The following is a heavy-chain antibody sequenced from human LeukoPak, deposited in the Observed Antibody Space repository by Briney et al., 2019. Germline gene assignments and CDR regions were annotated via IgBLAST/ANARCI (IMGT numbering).Heavy chain of an antibody. CDR2: FYHGGST. V-gene: IGHV4-38-2*02. D-gene: IGHD5-12*01. CDR3: ARDSWLLHIDF. Sequence: SETLSLTCTVSGYSISSGYYWDWIRQPPGKGLEWIGTFYHGGSTYYNSSLKSRVTISLDTSKNQFSLKLNSVTAADTAVYYCARDSWLLHIDFWGQGILVTVPS. CDR1: GYSISSGYY. J-gene: IGHJ4*02.